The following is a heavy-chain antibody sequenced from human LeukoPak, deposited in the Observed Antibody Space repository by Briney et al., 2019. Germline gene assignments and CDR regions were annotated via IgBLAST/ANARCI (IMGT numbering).Heavy chain of an antibody. CDR1: GYTFTSYY. D-gene: IGHD3-9*01. J-gene: IGHJ5*02. Sequence: ASVKVSCKASGYTFTSYYMHWVRQAPGQGLEWMGIINPSGGSTSYAQKFQGRVTMTRDTSTSTVYVELSSLRSEDTAVYYCARGGYYDILTGYYTSWFDPWGQGTLVTVSS. CDR2: INPSGGST. V-gene: IGHV1-46*01. CDR3: ARGGYYDILTGYYTSWFDP.